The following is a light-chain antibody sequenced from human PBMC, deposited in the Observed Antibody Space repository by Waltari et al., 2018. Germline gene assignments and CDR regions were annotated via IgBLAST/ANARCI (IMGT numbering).Light chain of an antibody. CDR2: GAS. J-gene: IGKJ1*01. Sequence: EIVLTQSPGTLSLSPGERATLSCRASQTVRTTYLAWYQQKPGQAPTLLIYGASSRATGIPDRFRGSGSGTDFSLTISSREPEDFAVYYCQQHGTLPATFGQGTKVEIK. V-gene: IGKV3-20*01. CDR3: QQHGTLPAT. CDR1: QTVRTTY.